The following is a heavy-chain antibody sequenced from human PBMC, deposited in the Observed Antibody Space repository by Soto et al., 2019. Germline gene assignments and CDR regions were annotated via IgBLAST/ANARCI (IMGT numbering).Heavy chain of an antibody. D-gene: IGHD2-2*01. CDR2: INHSGST. CDR1: GGCFSGYY. V-gene: IGHV4-34*01. CDR3: ASVGGLPAPPYNWF. J-gene: IGHJ5*01. Sequence: SETLSLTCAVYGGCFSGYYWSWIRQPPGKGLEWIGEINHSGSTNYNPSLKSRVTISVDTSKNQFSLKLSSVTAADTAVYYCASVGGLPAPPYNWF.